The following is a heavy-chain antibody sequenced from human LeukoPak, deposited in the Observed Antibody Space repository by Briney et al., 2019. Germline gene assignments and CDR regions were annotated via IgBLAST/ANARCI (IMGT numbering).Heavy chain of an antibody. CDR3: ARRGYHTAGPSDF. CDR1: GYNFTTYW. V-gene: IGHV5-51*01. Sequence: GESLKISCKSSGYNFTTYWIGWVRQMPGKGLEWMAIIYPHTSETLYSPSSQGQVIISADRPINTAYLQWSSLKASDTAIYNCARRGYHTAGPSDFWGQGTLVTVSS. CDR2: IYPHTSET. J-gene: IGHJ4*02. D-gene: IGHD5-18*01.